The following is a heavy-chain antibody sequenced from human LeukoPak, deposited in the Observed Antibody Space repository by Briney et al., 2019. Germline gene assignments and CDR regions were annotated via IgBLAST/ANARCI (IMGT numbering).Heavy chain of an antibody. V-gene: IGHV3-33*01. CDR2: IWYDGSNK. D-gene: IGHD6-25*01. Sequence: PGGSLRLSCAASGFTFSSYGMHWVRQAPGKGLEWVAVIWYDGSNKYYADSVKGRLTISRDNSKNTLYLQINSLRAEDTALYSCARDPYSSGRGYYGMDVWGKGTTVTVSS. CDR1: GFTFSSYG. CDR3: ARDPYSSGRGYYGMDV. J-gene: IGHJ6*04.